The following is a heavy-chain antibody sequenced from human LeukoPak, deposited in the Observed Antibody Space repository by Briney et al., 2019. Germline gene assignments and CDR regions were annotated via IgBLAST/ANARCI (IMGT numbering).Heavy chain of an antibody. D-gene: IGHD1-1*01. Sequence: PGGSLRLSCAASGFTFSSYSMNWVRQAPGKGLEWVSSISSGGSYISYADSVKGRLTISRDNSKNTLYLQMNSLRAEDTAVYYCARDGRGMDVWGQGTTVTVSS. V-gene: IGHV3-21*01. CDR1: GFTFSSYS. CDR2: ISSGGSYI. CDR3: ARDGRGMDV. J-gene: IGHJ6*02.